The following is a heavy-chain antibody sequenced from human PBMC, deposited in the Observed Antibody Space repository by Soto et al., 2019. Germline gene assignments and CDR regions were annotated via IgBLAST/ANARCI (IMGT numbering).Heavy chain of an antibody. J-gene: IGHJ4*02. CDR3: ARPSCGGDCYSPVY. V-gene: IGHV3-48*01. D-gene: IGHD2-21*02. Sequence: ESGGGLVQPGGSLRLSCAASGFIFSNYNMHWVRQAPGKGLEWVSYISSSSNTIYYADSVKGRFTISRDNAKNSLYLQMNSLRAEDTAVYYCARPSCGGDCYSPVYWGQGTLVTVSS. CDR1: GFIFSNYN. CDR2: ISSSSNTI.